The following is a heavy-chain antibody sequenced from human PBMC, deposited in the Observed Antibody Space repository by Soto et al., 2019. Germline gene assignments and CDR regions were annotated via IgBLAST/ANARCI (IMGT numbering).Heavy chain of an antibody. J-gene: IGHJ5*02. CDR2: IYHSGGT. V-gene: IGHV4-4*02. CDR1: VGSLRIRHW. CDR3: ARDKATVGGYNLYGP. D-gene: IGHD3-16*01. Sequence: SQRLHVACTVYVGSLRIRHWGSWFRQPPGKGLERIGEIYHSGGTNLDPSFKSRVTLSVDKSKNQFSLKLTSVTAADTAVYYCARDKATVGGYNLYGPWGQGILVTVSS.